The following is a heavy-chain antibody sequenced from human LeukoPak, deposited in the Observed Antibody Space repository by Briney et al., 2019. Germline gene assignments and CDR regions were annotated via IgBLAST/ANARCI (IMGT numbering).Heavy chain of an antibody. D-gene: IGHD4-23*01. Sequence: SETLSLTCTVSGGSISSYYWSWIRQPPGKGLEWIGEINHSGSTNYNPSLKSRVTISVDTSKNQFSLKLSSVTAADTAVYYCARHYGGTAYDYWGQGTLVTVSS. CDR1: GGSISSYY. CDR3: ARHYGGTAYDY. J-gene: IGHJ4*02. V-gene: IGHV4-34*01. CDR2: INHSGST.